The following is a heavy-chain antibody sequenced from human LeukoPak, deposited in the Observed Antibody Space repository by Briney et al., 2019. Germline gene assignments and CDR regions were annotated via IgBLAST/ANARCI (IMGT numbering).Heavy chain of an antibody. CDR2: ISGSGGST. D-gene: IGHD3-22*01. CDR1: GFTFSSYA. CDR3: AKGAGNTMIVVVTTAAFDP. J-gene: IGHJ5*02. V-gene: IGHV3-23*01. Sequence: GGSLRLSCAASGFTFSSYAMSWVRQAPGKGREWVSAISGSGGSTYYADSVKGRFTISRDNSKNTLYLQMNSLRAEDTAVYYCAKGAGNTMIVVVTTAAFDPWGQGTLVTVSS.